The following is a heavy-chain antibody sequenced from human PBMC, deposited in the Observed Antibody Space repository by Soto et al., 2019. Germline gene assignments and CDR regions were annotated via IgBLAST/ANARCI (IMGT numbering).Heavy chain of an antibody. D-gene: IGHD6-13*01. Sequence: EVQLLESGGGLVQPGGSLRLSCAASGFTFSSYAMNWVRQAPGKGLEWVSVISGSGGSTYYTDSVQGRFTISRDNSKNTLYRQMNRLRAEDTAVYYCAKSSSGWYFDLWGRGTLVTVSS. CDR2: ISGSGGST. CDR3: AKSSSGWYFDL. J-gene: IGHJ2*01. V-gene: IGHV3-23*01. CDR1: GFTFSSYA.